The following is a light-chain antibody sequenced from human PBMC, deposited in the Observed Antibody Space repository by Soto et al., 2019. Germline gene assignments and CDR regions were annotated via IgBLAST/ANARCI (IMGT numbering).Light chain of an antibody. V-gene: IGLV1-47*02. CDR1: SSNIGSNY. Sequence: QSVVTQPPSVSGAPGQRVTISCTGTSSNIGSNYVYWYQQLPGTAPKLLIYSNNQRPSGVPDRFSGSKSGTSASLAISGLRSEDEADYYCAAWDDSLSGPVFGGGTKLTVL. CDR2: SNN. CDR3: AAWDDSLSGPV. J-gene: IGLJ2*01.